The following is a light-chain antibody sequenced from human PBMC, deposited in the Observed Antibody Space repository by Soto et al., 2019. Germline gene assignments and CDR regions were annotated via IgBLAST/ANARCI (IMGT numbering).Light chain of an antibody. CDR3: QQYSSYSPWT. CDR2: DAS. V-gene: IGKV1-5*01. J-gene: IGKJ1*01. CDR1: QSISNW. Sequence: DIQMTQSPSTLSASVGDIVIITCRASQSISNWLAWYQQKPGMAPKLLIYDASNLESGVPSRFSGSGSGTEFTLTISSLQPDDFATYYCQQYSSYSPWTFGQGTREEIK.